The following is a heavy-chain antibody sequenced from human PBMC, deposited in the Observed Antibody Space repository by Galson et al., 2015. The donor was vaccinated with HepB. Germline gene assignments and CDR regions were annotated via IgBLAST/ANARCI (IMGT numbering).Heavy chain of an antibody. CDR3: AKALYFDWLFGY. D-gene: IGHD3-9*01. Sequence: SLRLSCAASGFAFSKYAMNWVRLAPGKGLEWVSAISGGGSSTYYADSVKGRFTISRDNSKNTLYLQMNSLRAEDTAVYYCAKALYFDWLFGYWGQGTLVTVSS. V-gene: IGHV3-23*01. CDR1: GFAFSKYA. J-gene: IGHJ4*02. CDR2: ISGGGSST.